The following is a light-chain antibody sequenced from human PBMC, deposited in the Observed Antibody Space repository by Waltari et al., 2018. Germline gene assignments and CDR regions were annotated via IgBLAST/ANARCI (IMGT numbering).Light chain of an antibody. CDR1: SSDLGGYNY. J-gene: IGLJ2*01. V-gene: IGLV2-23*02. CDR2: DFS. CDR3: CSHAGSGTFWV. Sequence: QSVLTQHASVSGSPGQSITISCTGTSSDLGGYNYVSWYQRHPGKAPKVLIFDFSKRPSGVSDRFSGSKAGNTASLTISGLQAEDEADYYCCSHAGSGTFWVFGGGTKLTVL.